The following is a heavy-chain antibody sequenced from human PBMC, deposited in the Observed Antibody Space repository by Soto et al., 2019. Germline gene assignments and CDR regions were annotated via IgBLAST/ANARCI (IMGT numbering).Heavy chain of an antibody. V-gene: IGHV3-30-3*01. D-gene: IGHD3-3*02. CDR1: GFTFINYA. Sequence: QEQLVESGGGVVQPGRSVRLSCADSGFTFINYAMHWVRQPPGKGLEWVALISGDGSNEYFADSVKGRFTISRDNSRNTLYLQMNSLRADDTAVYYCARHLSHLKSGWFDPWGQGTLVTVSS. CDR2: ISGDGSNE. J-gene: IGHJ5*02. CDR3: ARHLSHLKSGWFDP.